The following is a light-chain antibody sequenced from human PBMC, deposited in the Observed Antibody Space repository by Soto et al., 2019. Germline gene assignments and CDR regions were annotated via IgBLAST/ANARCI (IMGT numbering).Light chain of an antibody. V-gene: IGLV2-14*01. CDR2: EVS. J-gene: IGLJ3*02. Sequence: QPASVSGSPGQSITISCTGTSSDVGGYNYVSWYQQHPGKATKLMIYEVSNRTSGVSNRFSGSKSGNTASLTISGLQAEDEADYYCRSYTSSSTQVLGRGTKLTVL. CDR3: RSYTSSSTQV. CDR1: SSDVGGYNY.